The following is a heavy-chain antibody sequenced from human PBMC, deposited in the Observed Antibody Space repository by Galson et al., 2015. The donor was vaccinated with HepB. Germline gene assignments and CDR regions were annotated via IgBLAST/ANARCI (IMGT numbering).Heavy chain of an antibody. CDR2: GDT. V-gene: IGHV1-2*02. D-gene: IGHD4-17*01. CDR3: ARDRSDSDDYAFDY. J-gene: IGHJ4*02. Sequence: GDTNYAQEFQGRVTMTRDTSISTAYMELSRLTSDDTAIYYCARDRSDSDDYAFDYWGQGTPVTVSS.